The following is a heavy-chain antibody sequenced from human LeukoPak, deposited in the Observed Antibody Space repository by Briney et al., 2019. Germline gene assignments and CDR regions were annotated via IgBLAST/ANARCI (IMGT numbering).Heavy chain of an antibody. CDR1: GGSIGSSNW. CDR2: IYHSGST. J-gene: IGHJ5*02. CDR3: ARGRGFLDP. Sequence: SGTLSLTCAVSGGSIGSSNWWSWIRQPPGKGQEWIGEIYHSGSTNYNPSLKGRASISVDKSKNQFSLKLSSVTAADTAVYYCARGRGFLDPWGQGTLVTVSS. D-gene: IGHD3-16*01. V-gene: IGHV4-4*02.